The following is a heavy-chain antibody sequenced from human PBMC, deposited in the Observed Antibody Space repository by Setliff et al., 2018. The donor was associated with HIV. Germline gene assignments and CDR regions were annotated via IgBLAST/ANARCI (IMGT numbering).Heavy chain of an antibody. D-gene: IGHD4-17*01. CDR1: GGSSSTYS. V-gene: IGHV1-69*10. CDR3: SGLYGDYGGGY. J-gene: IGHJ4*01. Sequence: SVKVSCKASGGSSSTYSISWVRQAPGQGLESLGGIITILGGVTKYAQKFQGRVTITADESTNTAYMERSSLRSEDTAVYYSSGLYGDYGGGYWGHGTLVTVSS. CDR2: IITILGGVT.